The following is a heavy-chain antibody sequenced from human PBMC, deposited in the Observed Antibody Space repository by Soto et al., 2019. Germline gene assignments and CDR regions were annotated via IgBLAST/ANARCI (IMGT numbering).Heavy chain of an antibody. V-gene: IGHV4-61*01. J-gene: IGHJ6*02. D-gene: IGHD1-20*01. CDR2: IYYSGST. CDR1: GGSVSSGSYY. CDR3: ARAVEYNWKPTYGMDV. Sequence: SETLSLTCTVSGGSVSSGSYYWSWIRQPPGKGLEWIGYIYYSGSTNYNHSLKSRVTISVDTSKNKFSLKLSSVTAADTAVYYCARAVEYNWKPTYGMDVWGQGTTVTVSS.